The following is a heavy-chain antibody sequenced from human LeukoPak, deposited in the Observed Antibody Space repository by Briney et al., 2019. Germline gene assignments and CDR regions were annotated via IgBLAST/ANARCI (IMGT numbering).Heavy chain of an antibody. Sequence: SQTLSLTCAISRDSVSSNSAAWNWIRQSPSRGLEWLGRTYYRSKWYNDYAVSVKSRITINPDTSKNQFSLQLNSVTPEDAAVYYCARDRNYYDSSGYYAAFDIWGQGTMVTVSS. V-gene: IGHV6-1*01. CDR2: TYYRSKWYN. J-gene: IGHJ3*02. CDR1: RDSVSSNSAA. D-gene: IGHD3-22*01. CDR3: ARDRNYYDSSGYYAAFDI.